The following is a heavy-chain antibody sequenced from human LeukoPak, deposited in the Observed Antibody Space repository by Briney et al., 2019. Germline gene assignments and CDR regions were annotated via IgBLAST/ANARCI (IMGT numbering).Heavy chain of an antibody. CDR1: GYTFNGFY. CDR3: ARWMATVTTPDY. Sequence: ASAKVSCKASGYTFNGFYLHWVRQAPGQGLEWMGWINPNSGGTNYAQKFQGRVTMTRDTSISTAYMELSRPRSDDTAVYYCARWMATVTTPDYWGQGTLVTVSS. D-gene: IGHD4-11*01. CDR2: INPNSGGT. J-gene: IGHJ4*02. V-gene: IGHV1-2*02.